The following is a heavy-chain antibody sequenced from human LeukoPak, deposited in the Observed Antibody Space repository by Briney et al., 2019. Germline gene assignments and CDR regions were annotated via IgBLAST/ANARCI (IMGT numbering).Heavy chain of an antibody. D-gene: IGHD3-22*01. J-gene: IGHJ4*02. V-gene: IGHV3-66*01. CDR1: GFTVSQNY. Sequence: GGSLRLSCAASGFTVSQNYMSWVRQAPGRGLEWVSLIYADGATHYADSVKGRFTISRDNSKNTVYLQMNSLRAEDTAVYSCARDSDYYDSSAYSFRGGLHYDFWGQGTPVTVSS. CDR3: ARDSDYYDSSAYSFRGGLHYDF. CDR2: IYADGAT.